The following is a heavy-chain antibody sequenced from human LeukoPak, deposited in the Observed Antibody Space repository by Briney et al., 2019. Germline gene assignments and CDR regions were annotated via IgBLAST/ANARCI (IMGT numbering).Heavy chain of an antibody. D-gene: IGHD3-22*01. J-gene: IGHJ3*02. CDR2: IRSKTHTYAT. V-gene: IGHV3-73*01. CDR1: GFTFSGSA. CDR3: TRHGGRDYYDSSEDAFDI. Sequence: GGSRRLSCAASGFTFSGSAMHWVRQASGKGLEWVGRIRSKTHTYATAYAASVKGRFTISRDDSKNTAYLQMNSLKTEDTAVYYCTRHGGRDYYDSSEDAFDIWGQGTMVTVSS.